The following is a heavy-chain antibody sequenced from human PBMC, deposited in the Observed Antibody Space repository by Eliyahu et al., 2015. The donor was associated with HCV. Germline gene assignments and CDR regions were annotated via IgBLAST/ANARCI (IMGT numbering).Heavy chain of an antibody. D-gene: IGHD3-3*01. CDR3: ARVDFWSGYAYYYGMDV. Sequence: QVQLVQSGAEVKKPGASVKVSCKASGYTFTSYYMHWVRQAPGQGLEWMGIINPSGGSTSYAQKFQGRVTMTRDTSTSTVYMELSSLRSEDTAVYYCARVDFWSGYAYYYGMDVWGQGTTVTVSS. V-gene: IGHV1-46*01. CDR2: INPSGGST. CDR1: GYTFTSYY. J-gene: IGHJ6*02.